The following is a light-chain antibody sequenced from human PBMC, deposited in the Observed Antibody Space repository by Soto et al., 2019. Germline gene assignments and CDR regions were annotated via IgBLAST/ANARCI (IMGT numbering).Light chain of an antibody. V-gene: IGKV1-39*01. CDR2: AAS. CDR1: QTIITF. J-gene: IGKJ1*01. CDR3: EQSHTTPT. Sequence: DIQMTQSPSSLSASVGDRVTITCRASQTIITFLNWYQQRPGKAPKLLIYAASSLQSGVPSRFSGSGSETEFTLTISSLQPEDFATYFCEQSHTTPTFGQGTKVEFK.